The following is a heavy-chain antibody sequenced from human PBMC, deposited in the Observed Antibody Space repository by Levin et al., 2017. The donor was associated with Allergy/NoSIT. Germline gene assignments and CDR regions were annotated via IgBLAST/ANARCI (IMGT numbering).Heavy chain of an antibody. D-gene: IGHD3-3*01. CDR3: AKTDFWSGYPFDY. J-gene: IGHJ4*02. V-gene: IGHV3-9*01. CDR2: ISWNSGSI. CDR1: GFTFDDCA. Sequence: GGSLRLSCAASGFTFDDCAMHWVRQAPGKGLEWVSGISWNSGSIGYADSVKGRFTISRDNAKNSLYLQMNSLRAEDTALYYCAKTDFWSGYPFDYWGQGTLVTVSS.